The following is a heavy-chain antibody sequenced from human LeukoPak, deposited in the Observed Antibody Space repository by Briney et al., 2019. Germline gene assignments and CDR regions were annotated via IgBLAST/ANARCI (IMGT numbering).Heavy chain of an antibody. CDR1: GYTFTSYG. Sequence: GASVKVSCKASGYTFTSYGINWVRQAPGQGLEWMGWISAYNGNTNYAQKLQGRVTMTTDTSTSTAYMELSSLRSEDTAVYYCARGSVMIRSRDAFDIWGQGTMVTVSS. V-gene: IGHV1-18*01. CDR3: ARGSVMIRSRDAFDI. CDR2: ISAYNGNT. D-gene: IGHD3-22*01. J-gene: IGHJ3*02.